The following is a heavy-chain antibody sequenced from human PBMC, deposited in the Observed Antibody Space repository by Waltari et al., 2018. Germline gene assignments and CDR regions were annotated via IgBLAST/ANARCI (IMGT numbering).Heavy chain of an antibody. CDR3: TLSANHYDSSGYPPA. Sequence: QVQLVESGGGVVQPGRSLRLSCAASGFPFSNYGMHWVRQAPGKGLEWVAVISDDGSKTYYADSGKGRFSISRDNSKNTLYLQMNSLRAEDTAVYYCTLSANHYDSSGYPPAWGQGTLVTVSS. D-gene: IGHD3-22*01. V-gene: IGHV3-30*03. CDR1: GFPFSNYG. CDR2: ISDDGSKT. J-gene: IGHJ5*02.